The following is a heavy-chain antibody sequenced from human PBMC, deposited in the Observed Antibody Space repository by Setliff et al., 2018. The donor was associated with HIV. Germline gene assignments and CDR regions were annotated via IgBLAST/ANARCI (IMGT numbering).Heavy chain of an antibody. J-gene: IGHJ4*02. Sequence: SETLSLTCTVSGGSINSTSYYWGWIRQPPGNGLEWIGSIYHTGSTYYKPSRKSRVNISVDTSKNQFSLRLNSVTAADTAVYYCASDISPDDGYNRLPSFDSWGPGTLVTVSS. CDR1: GGSINSTSYY. CDR3: ASDISPDDGYNRLPSFDS. CDR2: IYHTGST. V-gene: IGHV4-39*01. D-gene: IGHD5-12*01.